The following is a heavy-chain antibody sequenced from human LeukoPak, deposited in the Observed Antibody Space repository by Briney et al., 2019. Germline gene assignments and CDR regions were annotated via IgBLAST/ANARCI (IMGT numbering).Heavy chain of an antibody. Sequence: SETLSLTCTVSNTSIRSINYYWGWIRQPPGKGLEWIGSIYHSESTYYNPSLKSRVTISVDTSKNQFSLKLSSVTAADTAVYYCARVDPLRYFDWSINGRQRYFQHWGQGTLVTVSS. J-gene: IGHJ1*01. V-gene: IGHV4-39*07. CDR1: NTSIRSINYY. D-gene: IGHD3-9*01. CDR3: ARVDPLRYFDWSINGRQRYFQH. CDR2: IYHSEST.